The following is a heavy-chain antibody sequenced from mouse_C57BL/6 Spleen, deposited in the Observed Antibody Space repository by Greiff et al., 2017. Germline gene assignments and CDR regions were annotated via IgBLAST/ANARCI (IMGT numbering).Heavy chain of an antibody. D-gene: IGHD2-5*01. CDR1: GYTFTSSW. J-gene: IGHJ1*03. Sequence: QVQLQQSGAELVRPGSSVKLSCKASGYTFTSSWMHWVKQRPIQGLEWIGNIDPSNSETPYNQKFKDKATLTVDKSSSTAYMQLSSLTSEDAAVDYCARCTIETSFDVWGTGTMVTVSA. CDR3: ARCTIETSFDV. CDR2: IDPSNSET. V-gene: IGHV1-52*01.